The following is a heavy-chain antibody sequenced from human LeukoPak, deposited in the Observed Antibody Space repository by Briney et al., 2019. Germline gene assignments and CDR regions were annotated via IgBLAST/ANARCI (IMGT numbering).Heavy chain of an antibody. D-gene: IGHD6-13*01. Sequence: GGSLRLSCAASGFTFSSYEMNWVRQAPGKGLEWVSYISSSGSTIYYADSVKGRFTISRDNAKNSLYLQMNSLRAEDTAVYYCAREGIAAAGTNFDYWGQGTLVTVSS. J-gene: IGHJ4*02. CDR3: AREGIAAAGTNFDY. V-gene: IGHV3-48*03. CDR1: GFTFSSYE. CDR2: ISSSGSTI.